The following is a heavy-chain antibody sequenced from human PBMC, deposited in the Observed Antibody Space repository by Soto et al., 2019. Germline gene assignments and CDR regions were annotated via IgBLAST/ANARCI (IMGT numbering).Heavy chain of an antibody. D-gene: IGHD2-2*01. Sequence: EVQLLESGGGLGQPGGSLRLSCAASGFTFSSYAMTWVRQAPGQGLEWVASIRCSGGTTNYADSVKGRFTISRDNSKNTPYLQMNSLRAEETAVYYCAKDSGTSIDVHRDFHYYGMDVWGQGTTVTVSS. V-gene: IGHV3-23*01. CDR1: GFTFSSYA. J-gene: IGHJ6*02. CDR3: AKDSGTSIDVHRDFHYYGMDV. CDR2: IRCSGGTT.